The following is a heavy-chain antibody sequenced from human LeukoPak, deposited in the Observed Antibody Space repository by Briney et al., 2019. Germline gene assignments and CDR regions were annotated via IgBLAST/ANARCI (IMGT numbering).Heavy chain of an antibody. J-gene: IGHJ5*02. D-gene: IGHD3-22*01. CDR3: ARFCNYYDSSGYYYGFDP. CDR2: IYYSGST. CDR1: GGSLSSYY. Sequence: SETLSLTCTVSGGSLSSYYWSWIRQPPGKGLEWIGHIYYSGSTNYNPSLKSRVTISVDTSTNQFSLELSCVTAADTAVYYCARFCNYYDSSGYYYGFDPWGQGTLVTVSS. V-gene: IGHV4-59*01.